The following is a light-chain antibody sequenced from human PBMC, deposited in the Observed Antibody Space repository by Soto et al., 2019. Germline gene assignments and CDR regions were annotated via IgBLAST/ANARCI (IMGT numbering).Light chain of an antibody. J-gene: IGLJ1*01. CDR3: AAWDDGLNGLV. V-gene: IGLV1-44*01. CDR1: SSNIGNNT. Sequence: QSVLTQPHSASGTPGQRVTISCSGSSSNIGNNTVNWYQQLPGTAPKLLIYNNNQRPSGVPDRFSGSKSGTSASLAISGLQSEDEADYYCAAWDDGLNGLVFGTGTKLTVL. CDR2: NNN.